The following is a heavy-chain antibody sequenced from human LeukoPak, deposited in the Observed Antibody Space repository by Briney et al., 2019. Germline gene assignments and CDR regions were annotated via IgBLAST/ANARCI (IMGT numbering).Heavy chain of an antibody. V-gene: IGHV3-74*01. CDR2: INSDGSST. Sequence: PGGSLRLSCAASGFTFSSYWMHWVRQAPGKGLVWVSRINSDGSSTNQADSVKGRFTISRDNAKKALCLQMNSLRVEDTAVYFCARDTATGLDVWGQGTTVTVSS. D-gene: IGHD2-21*02. CDR3: ARDTATGLDV. J-gene: IGHJ6*02. CDR1: GFTFSSYW.